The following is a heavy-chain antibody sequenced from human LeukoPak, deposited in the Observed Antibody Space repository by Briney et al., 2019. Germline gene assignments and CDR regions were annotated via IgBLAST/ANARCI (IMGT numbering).Heavy chain of an antibody. Sequence: GGSLRLSCAASGFTFSSYAVRWVRQAPGKGLEYVSAISSNGGSTYYANSVKGRFTISRDNSKNTLYLQMGSLRAEDMAVYYCARDPDYVWGSYRYTYPDYWGQGTLVTVSS. CDR1: GFTFSSYA. CDR2: ISSNGGST. D-gene: IGHD3-16*02. CDR3: ARDPDYVWGSYRYTYPDY. J-gene: IGHJ4*02. V-gene: IGHV3-64*01.